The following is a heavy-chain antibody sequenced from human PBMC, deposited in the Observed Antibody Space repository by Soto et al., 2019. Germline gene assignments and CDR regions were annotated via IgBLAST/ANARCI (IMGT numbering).Heavy chain of an antibody. J-gene: IGHJ4*02. V-gene: IGHV4-59*08. CDR2: IYYSGST. Sequence: SETLSLTCTVSGGSISSYYWSWIRQPPGKGLEWIGYIYYSGSTNYNPSLKSRVTISVDTSKNQFSLKLSSVTAADTAVYYCARHGGFRDYVWGSYRTYYFDYWGQGTLVTVPS. CDR1: GGSISSYY. D-gene: IGHD3-16*02. CDR3: ARHGGFRDYVWGSYRTYYFDY.